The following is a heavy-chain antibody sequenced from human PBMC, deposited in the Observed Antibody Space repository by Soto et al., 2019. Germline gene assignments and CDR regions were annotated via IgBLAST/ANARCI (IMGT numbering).Heavy chain of an antibody. CDR1: GGTFSPYG. J-gene: IGHJ4*02. CDR2: ISTSNGDT. D-gene: IGHD6-13*01. V-gene: IGHV1-18*04. CDR3: ARDSAAHGPVFDY. Sequence: ASVKVSCKASGGTFSPYGISWVRQAPGQGLEWMAWISTSNGDTHYAQKVQDRVSMTTDRLTSTAFMELRSLRSDDTAIYYCARDSAAHGPVFDYWGQGTLVTVSS.